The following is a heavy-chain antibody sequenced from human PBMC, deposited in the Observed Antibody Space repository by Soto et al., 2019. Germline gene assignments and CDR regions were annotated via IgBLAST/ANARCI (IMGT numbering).Heavy chain of an antibody. CDR1: GFTFRSHT. D-gene: IGHD1-26*01. CDR3: ARDPGVRGCWDDLFHP. CDR2: ISSRSQYT. V-gene: IGHV3-21*01. Sequence: VQLVESGGGLVKPGGSLRLSCAASGFTFRSHTMDWARQAPGKGLEWVSSISSRSQYTYYADSVKGRFTISRDDAKNSLFLPMSNLRVEDTGVYYCARDPGVRGCWDDLFHPRGQGGLVTVSS. J-gene: IGHJ5*02.